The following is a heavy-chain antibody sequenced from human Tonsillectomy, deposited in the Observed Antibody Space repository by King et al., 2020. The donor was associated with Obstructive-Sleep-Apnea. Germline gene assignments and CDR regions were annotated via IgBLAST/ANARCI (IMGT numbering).Heavy chain of an antibody. CDR3: AKDTPADPFDWSPADWYFDL. V-gene: IGHV3-9*01. D-gene: IGHD3-9*01. CDR1: GFTFDYYA. Sequence: QLVQSGGGLVQPGRSLRLSCAASGFTFDYYAMPWVRQAPGKGLEWGSGMSWNSGSIGYAASVKGRFTISRDNAKNSLYQQMNSLRAEDTALYYCAKDTPADPFDWSPADWYFDLWGRGTLVTVSS. CDR2: MSWNSGSI. J-gene: IGHJ2*01.